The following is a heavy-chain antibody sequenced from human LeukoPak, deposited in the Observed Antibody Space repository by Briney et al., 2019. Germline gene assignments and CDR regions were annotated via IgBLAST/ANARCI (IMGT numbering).Heavy chain of an antibody. V-gene: IGHV4-59*01. D-gene: IGHD2/OR15-2a*01. CDR1: GGSITSYY. CDR2: IYYSGST. CDR3: ARGSMSYYFDY. J-gene: IGHJ4*02. Sequence: SETLSLTCTVSGGSITSYYWSWIRQPPGKGLEWIGYIYYSGSTNYNPSLKSRVTISVDTSKNQFSLKLSSVTAADTAVYYCARGSMSYYFDYWGQGTLVTVSS.